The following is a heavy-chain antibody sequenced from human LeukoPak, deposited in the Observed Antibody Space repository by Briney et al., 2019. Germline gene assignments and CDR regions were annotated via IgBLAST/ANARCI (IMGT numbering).Heavy chain of an antibody. CDR1: GFSFSSYW. CDR3: AREDYYGSGNYVAWGDAFDV. V-gene: IGHV3-7*01. CDR2: IKQDGSEK. D-gene: IGHD3-10*01. Sequence: GGSLRLSCEASGFSFSSYWMTWVRQAPGKGLEWVANIKQDGSEKYYVGSVKGRFTISRDNAKMSVYLQMNSLRAEDTAVYYCAREDYYGSGNYVAWGDAFDVWGQGTTVTVSS. J-gene: IGHJ3*01.